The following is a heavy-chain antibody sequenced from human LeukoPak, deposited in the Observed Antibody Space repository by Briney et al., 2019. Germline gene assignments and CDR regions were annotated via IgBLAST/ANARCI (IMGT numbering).Heavy chain of an antibody. CDR2: INTDGSST. Sequence: HPGGSLRLSCAASGFTFSSYWMHWVRQAPGKGLVWVSRINTDGSSTSYADSVKGRFTISRDNAKNSLYLQMNSLRAEDTAVYYCARGRSGWSPYYYYGMDVWGQGTTVTVSS. CDR3: ARGRSGWSPYYYYGMDV. D-gene: IGHD6-19*01. CDR1: GFTFSSYW. V-gene: IGHV3-74*01. J-gene: IGHJ6*02.